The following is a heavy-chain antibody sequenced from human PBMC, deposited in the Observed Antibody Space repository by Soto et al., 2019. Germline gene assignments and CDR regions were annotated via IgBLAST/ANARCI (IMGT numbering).Heavy chain of an antibody. J-gene: IGHJ4*02. CDR1: GYTFTGYY. V-gene: IGHV1-2*04. D-gene: IGHD2-2*01. CDR2: INPNSGGT. CDR3: ARHCSSTSCRSYYFDY. Sequence: ASVKVSCKASGYTFTGYYMHWVRQAPGQGLEWMEWINPNSGGTNYAQKFQGWVTMTRDTSISTAYMELSRLRSDDTAVYYCARHCSSTSCRSYYFDYWGQGTLVTVSS.